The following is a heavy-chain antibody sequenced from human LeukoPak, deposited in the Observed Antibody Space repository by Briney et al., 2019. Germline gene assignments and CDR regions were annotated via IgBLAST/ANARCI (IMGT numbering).Heavy chain of an antibody. Sequence: PSQTLSLTCTVSGGSISSGGYYWGWIRQPPGKGLEWIGSIYYSGSTYYNPSLKSRVTISVDTSKNQFSLKLSSVTAADTAVYYCASRGRYYYYYGMDVWGQGTTVTVSS. CDR2: IYYSGST. CDR1: GGSISSGGYY. D-gene: IGHD5-24*01. J-gene: IGHJ6*02. V-gene: IGHV4-39*01. CDR3: ASRGRYYYYYGMDV.